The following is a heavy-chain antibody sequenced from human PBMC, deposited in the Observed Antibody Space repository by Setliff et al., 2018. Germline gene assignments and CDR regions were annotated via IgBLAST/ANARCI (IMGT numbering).Heavy chain of an antibody. V-gene: IGHV1-8*02. CDR1: GFIFTDNF. Sequence: VASVKVSCKASGFIFTDNFLHWVRQAPGLGLEWIGWMNPNSGNTGYAQKFQGRVTMTRNTSMSTAYMELSSLRSEDTAIYYCVRGGRAMGYCSGGTCLENAFDIWGQGTMVTVSS. CDR3: VRGGRAMGYCSGGTCLENAFDI. D-gene: IGHD2-15*01. J-gene: IGHJ3*02. CDR2: MNPNSGNT.